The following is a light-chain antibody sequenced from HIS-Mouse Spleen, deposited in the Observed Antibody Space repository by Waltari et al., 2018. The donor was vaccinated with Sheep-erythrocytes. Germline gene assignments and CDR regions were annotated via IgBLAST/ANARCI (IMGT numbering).Light chain of an antibody. Sequence: QSVLTQPPSASGTPGQRVTIPCSGSSSNIGRNTVNWYQQLPGTAPKLLIYSNNQRPSGVPDRFSGSKSGTSASLAISGLQSEDEADYYCAAWDDSLNGPVFGGETKLTVL. CDR3: AAWDDSLNGPV. V-gene: IGLV1-44*01. CDR1: SSNIGRNT. CDR2: SNN. J-gene: IGLJ3*02.